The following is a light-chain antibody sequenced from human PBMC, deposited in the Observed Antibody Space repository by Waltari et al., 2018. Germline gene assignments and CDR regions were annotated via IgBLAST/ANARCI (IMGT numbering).Light chain of an antibody. CDR2: RDN. CDR3: GGWDDSLNGWV. V-gene: IGLV1-47*01. J-gene: IGLJ3*02. Sequence: QSVMTQPPSASGTPGQRVTISCSGTSSNIGHHHVYWYQQLPGAAPKLLIYRDNQRPSGVPDRFSVSKSVTSASLAISGLRSEDEADYYCGGWDDSLNGWVFGGGTKLTVL. CDR1: SSNIGHHH.